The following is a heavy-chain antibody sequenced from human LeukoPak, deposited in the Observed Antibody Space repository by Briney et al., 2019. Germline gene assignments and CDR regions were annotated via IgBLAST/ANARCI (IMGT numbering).Heavy chain of an antibody. CDR1: GGSISYYY. J-gene: IGHJ3*02. CDR2: IFYSGST. Sequence: PSETLSLTCIVSGGSISYYYWSWIRQSPGKGLEWMGYIFYSGSTNYNPSLKSRVTISVDTSKNQFSLKLSSVTAADTAVYYCARDRGTYGDNAFDIWGQGTMVTVSS. CDR3: ARDRGTYGDNAFDI. V-gene: IGHV4-59*01. D-gene: IGHD4-17*01.